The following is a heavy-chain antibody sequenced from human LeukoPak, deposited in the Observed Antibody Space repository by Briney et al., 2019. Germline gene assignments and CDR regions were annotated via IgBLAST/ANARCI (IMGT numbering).Heavy chain of an antibody. CDR1: GFTFSNYA. CDR2: ISSGGTYE. CDR3: ARDSTYYYDSGSSGPHYFDN. V-gene: IGHV3-30*01. Sequence: GKSLRLSCAASGFTFSNYAMHWVRQAPGRGLEWVSLISSGGTYEYYADSVKGRFTISRDNSKNTLYLQLNSLRAEDTAVYYCARDSTYYYDSGSSGPHYFDNWGQGTLVTVSS. D-gene: IGHD3-10*01. J-gene: IGHJ4*02.